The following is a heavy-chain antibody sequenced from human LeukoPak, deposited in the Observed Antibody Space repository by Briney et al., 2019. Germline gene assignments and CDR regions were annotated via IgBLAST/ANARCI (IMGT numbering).Heavy chain of an antibody. D-gene: IGHD5-12*01. CDR1: GFTFSSYA. CDR3: ARLYSGYARGFDY. J-gene: IGHJ4*02. V-gene: IGHV3-23*01. Sequence: GGSLRLSCAASGFTFSSYAMSWVRQAPGKGLEWVSAISGSGCSTYYADSVKGRFTISRDNSKNTLYLQMNSLRAEDTAVYYCARLYSGYARGFDYWGQGTLVTVSS. CDR2: ISGSGCST.